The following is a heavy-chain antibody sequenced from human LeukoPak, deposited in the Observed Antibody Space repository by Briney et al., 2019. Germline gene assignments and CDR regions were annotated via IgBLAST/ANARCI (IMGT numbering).Heavy chain of an antibody. J-gene: IGHJ4*02. Sequence: GASVKVSCKTSGYTFTNYDINWVRQATGQGLEWMGGISPIFGTANYAQKFQGRVTITADESTSTAYMELSSLRSEDTAVYYCARVVDYYDSSGGGMDWGQGTLVTVSS. D-gene: IGHD3-22*01. CDR1: GYTFTNYD. CDR3: ARVVDYYDSSGGGMD. CDR2: ISPIFGTA. V-gene: IGHV1-69*13.